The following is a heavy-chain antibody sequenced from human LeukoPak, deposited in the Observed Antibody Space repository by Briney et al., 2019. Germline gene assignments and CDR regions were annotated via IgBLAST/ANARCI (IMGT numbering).Heavy chain of an antibody. CDR3: ARVGRDCSSISCTREDWLEA. D-gene: IGHD2-2*01. J-gene: IGHJ5*02. Sequence: ASVKVSCKASGYNFTRYGVAWWREAPGQGPEGWGWISGYNTNAHYAKTVQGRVTLTTYTSTSTAYMELRSLRSDDTTVEYCARVGRDCSSISCTREDWLEAWGQGTLVIVSS. CDR1: GYNFTRYG. CDR2: ISGYNTNA. V-gene: IGHV1-18*01.